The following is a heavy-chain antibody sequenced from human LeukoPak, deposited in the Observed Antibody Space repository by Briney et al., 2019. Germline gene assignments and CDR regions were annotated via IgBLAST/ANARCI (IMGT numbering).Heavy chain of an antibody. CDR3: ARVNLGRYCSGGSCSYYFDY. D-gene: IGHD2-15*01. J-gene: IGHJ4*02. V-gene: IGHV1-69*06. CDR1: GGTFSSYA. Sequence: SVKVSCKASGGTFSSYAISWVRQAPGQGLEWMGGIIPIVGTANYAQKFQGRVTITADKSTSTASMELSSLRSEDTAVYYCARVNLGRYCSGGSCSYYFDYWGQGTLVTVSS. CDR2: IIPIVGTA.